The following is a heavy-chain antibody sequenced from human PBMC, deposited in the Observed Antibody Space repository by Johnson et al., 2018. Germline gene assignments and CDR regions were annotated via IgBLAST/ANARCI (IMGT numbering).Heavy chain of an antibody. J-gene: IGHJ2*01. CDR2: IYPGDSDT. CDR3: ARPGGGRWKHWYFDL. V-gene: IGHV5-51*03. D-gene: IGHD2-15*01. Sequence: EVQLVESGAEVKKPGESLKISCKGSGYSFTTSWIGWVRQMPGKGLEWMGIIYPGDSDTRYSPSFQGQVPISADKSSTTAYLQWSSLKASDSAMYYCARPGGGRWKHWYFDLWGRGTLVTVSA. CDR1: GYSFTTSW.